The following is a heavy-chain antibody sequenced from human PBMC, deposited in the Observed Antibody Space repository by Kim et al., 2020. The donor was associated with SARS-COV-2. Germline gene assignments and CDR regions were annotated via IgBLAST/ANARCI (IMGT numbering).Heavy chain of an antibody. J-gene: IGHJ4*02. D-gene: IGHD1-7*01. Sequence: ADSVKGRFTISRDNSKNTLYLQMNSLRAEDTAVYYCAKDLMELWPDRLDYWGQGTLVTVSS. CDR3: AKDLMELWPDRLDY. V-gene: IGHV3-23*01.